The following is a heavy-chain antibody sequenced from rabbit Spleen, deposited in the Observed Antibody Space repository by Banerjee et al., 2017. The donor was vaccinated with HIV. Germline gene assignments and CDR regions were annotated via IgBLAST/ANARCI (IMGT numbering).Heavy chain of an antibody. D-gene: IGHD6-1*01. CDR3: ARVGGVGVYGYATL. Sequence: QEQLVESGGGLVQPGGSLKLSCKVSGFDFSSYGKNWVRQAPGKGLEWIGYIDPVFGITYYANWVNGRFTISSHNAQNTLYLQVRSLTAADTATYFCARVGGVGVYGYATLWGPGTLVTVS. CDR1: GFDFSSYG. CDR2: IDPVFGIT. V-gene: IGHV1S47*01. J-gene: IGHJ4*01.